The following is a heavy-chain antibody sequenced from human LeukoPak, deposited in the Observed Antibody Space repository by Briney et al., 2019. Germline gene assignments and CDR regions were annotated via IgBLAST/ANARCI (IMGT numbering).Heavy chain of an antibody. CDR1: GGTFSSYA. CDR2: IIPILGIA. J-gene: IGHJ6*02. Sequence: AASVKVPCKASGGTFSSYAICWVRQAPGQGLEWMGRIIPILGIANYAQKFQGRVTITADKSTSTAYMELSSLRSEDTAVYYCARADSSGYYWRDYYYGMDVWGQGTTVTVSS. CDR3: ARADSSGYYWRDYYYGMDV. V-gene: IGHV1-69*04. D-gene: IGHD3-22*01.